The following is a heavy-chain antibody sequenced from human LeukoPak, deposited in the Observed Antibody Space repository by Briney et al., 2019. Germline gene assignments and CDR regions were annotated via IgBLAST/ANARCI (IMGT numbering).Heavy chain of an antibody. CDR1: GFTFSSYA. Sequence: PGGSLRLSCAASGFTFSSYAMSWVRQAPGKGLEWVSTISASGDSTYYADSVKGRFTVSRDNSKNTLYLQMNSLRAEDTAVYYCAKIEDSTSYYFDHWGQGTLVTVSS. D-gene: IGHD5/OR15-5a*01. CDR3: AKIEDSTSYYFDH. CDR2: ISASGDST. V-gene: IGHV3-23*01. J-gene: IGHJ4*02.